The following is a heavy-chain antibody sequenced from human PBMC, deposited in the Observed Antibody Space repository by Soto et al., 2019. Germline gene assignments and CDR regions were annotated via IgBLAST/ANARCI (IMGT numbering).Heavy chain of an antibody. CDR2: IYPGDSDT. D-gene: IGHD6-13*01. CDR3: ARTAAAGKYYNGMDV. J-gene: IGHJ6*02. CDR1: GYSFTSYW. V-gene: IGHV5-51*01. Sequence: VQLVQSGAEVKKPGESLKISCKGSGYSFTSYWIGWARQMPGKGLEWMGIIYPGDSDTRYSPSFQGQVTISADKSISTAYLQWSSLKASDTAMYYCARTAAAGKYYNGMDVWGQGTTVTVSS.